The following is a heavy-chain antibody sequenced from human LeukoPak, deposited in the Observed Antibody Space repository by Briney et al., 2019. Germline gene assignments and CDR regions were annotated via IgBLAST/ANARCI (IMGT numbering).Heavy chain of an antibody. J-gene: IGHJ4*02. V-gene: IGHV3-21*01. CDR1: GFTFSGYS. CDR2: ISSSTSYI. CDR3: ARAGGSTVSHSDY. Sequence: GGSLRLSCAASGFTFSGYSMNWIRQAPGKGLEWVSSISSSTSYIYYADSVKGRFTISKDNAKNSLYLQMNGLRAEDTAVYYCARAGGSTVSHSDYWGQGTLVTVSS. D-gene: IGHD4-17*01.